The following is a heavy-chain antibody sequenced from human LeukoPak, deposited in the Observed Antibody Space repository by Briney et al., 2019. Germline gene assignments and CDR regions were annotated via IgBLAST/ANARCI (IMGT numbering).Heavy chain of an antibody. CDR2: IYYSGST. CDR1: GGSISSGDYY. Sequence: SETLSLTCTVSGGSISSGDYYWSWIRQPPGKGLEWIGYIYYSGSTYYNPSLKSRVTISVDTSKNQFSLKLSSVTAADTAVYYCARTGVHYDSSGTRNPKFGYWGQGTLVTVSS. V-gene: IGHV4-30-4*01. D-gene: IGHD3-22*01. J-gene: IGHJ4*02. CDR3: ARTGVHYDSSGTRNPKFGY.